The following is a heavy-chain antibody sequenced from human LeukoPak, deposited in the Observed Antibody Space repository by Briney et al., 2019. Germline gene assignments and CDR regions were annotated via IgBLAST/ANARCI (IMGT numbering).Heavy chain of an antibody. D-gene: IGHD3-10*01. J-gene: IGHJ4*02. V-gene: IGHV4-39*07. CDR3: ARGPRFGELLLRFDY. Sequence: WVRQPPGKGLEWIGSIYYSGSTYYNPSLKSRVTISVDTSKNQFSLKLSSVTAADTAVYYCARGPRFGELLLRFDYWGQGTLVTVSS. CDR2: IYYSGST.